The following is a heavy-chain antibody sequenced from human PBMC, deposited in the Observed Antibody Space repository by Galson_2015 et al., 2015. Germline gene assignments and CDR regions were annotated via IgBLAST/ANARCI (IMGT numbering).Heavy chain of an antibody. CDR3: ARVPPNYYDSSGYYIFDY. CDR1: GYTFTNYG. V-gene: IGHV1-18*01. J-gene: IGHJ4*02. CDR2: ISAYNGNT. D-gene: IGHD3-22*01. Sequence: SVKVSCKASGYTFTNYGISRVRQAPGQGLEWMGWISAYNGNTDYAQKLQGRVTMTTDTSTTTAYMELRSLRSDDTAVYYCARVPPNYYDSSGYYIFDYWGQGTLVTVSS.